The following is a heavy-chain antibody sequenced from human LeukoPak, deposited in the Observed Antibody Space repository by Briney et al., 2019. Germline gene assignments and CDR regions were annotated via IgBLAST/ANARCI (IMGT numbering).Heavy chain of an antibody. CDR1: GFTFSDYA. Sequence: PGGSLRLSCAASGFTFSDYAMNWVRQAPGKGLEWVSAITGSGGGSTYYADSVKGRFTISRDNSRNTLFLQMNSLRAEDTAIYYCAKWGDFDILTGYYVSDFWGQGTLVTVSS. V-gene: IGHV3-23*01. J-gene: IGHJ4*02. D-gene: IGHD3-9*01. CDR2: ITGSGGGST. CDR3: AKWGDFDILTGYYVSDF.